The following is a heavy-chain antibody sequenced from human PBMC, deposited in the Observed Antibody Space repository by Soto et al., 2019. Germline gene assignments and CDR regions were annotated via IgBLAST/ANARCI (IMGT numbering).Heavy chain of an antibody. Sequence: GESLKISCKGSGYSFTSYWISWVRQMPGKGLEWMGRIDPSDSYTNYSPSFQGHVTTSADKSISTAYLQWSSLKASDTAMYYCSGWNQKYYYYGMDLRGQGTTVTVSS. CDR2: IDPSDSYT. CDR1: GYSFTSYW. D-gene: IGHD1-1*01. CDR3: SGWNQKYYYYGMDL. V-gene: IGHV5-10-1*01. J-gene: IGHJ6*02.